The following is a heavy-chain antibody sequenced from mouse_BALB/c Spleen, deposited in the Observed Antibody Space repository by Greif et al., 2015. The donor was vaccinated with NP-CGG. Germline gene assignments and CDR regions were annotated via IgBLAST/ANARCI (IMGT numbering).Heavy chain of an antibody. CDR1: GFSLTSYG. V-gene: IGHV2-9*02. J-gene: IGHJ4*01. Sequence: VQVVESGPGLVAPSQSLSITCTVSGFSLTSYGVHWVRQPPGKGLEWLGVIWAGGSTNYNSALMSRLSISKDNSKSQVFLKMNSLQTEDTAMYYCARDFTTVVATYYYAMDYWGQGTSVTVSS. D-gene: IGHD1-1*01. CDR3: ARDFTTVVATYYYAMDY. CDR2: IWAGGST.